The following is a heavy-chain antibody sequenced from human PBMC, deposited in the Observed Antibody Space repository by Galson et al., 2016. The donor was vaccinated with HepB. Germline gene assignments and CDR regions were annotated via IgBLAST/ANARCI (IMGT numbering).Heavy chain of an antibody. CDR2: IKSKSYGGTT. V-gene: IGHV3-15*07. D-gene: IGHD1-26*01. CDR1: GITFSDAW. J-gene: IGHJ4*02. CDR3: TTINPDILGSTRALDY. Sequence: SLRLSCAASGITFSDAWMNWVRQAPGKGLEWVGRIKSKSYGGTTDYAAPVQGRFTISRDDSKSTLYLQMNSLKIEDTGVFYCTTINPDILGSTRALDYWGQGTLVTVSS.